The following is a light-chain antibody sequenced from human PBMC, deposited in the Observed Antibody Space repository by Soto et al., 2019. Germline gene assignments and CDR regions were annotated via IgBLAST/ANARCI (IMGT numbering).Light chain of an antibody. CDR2: GAS. Sequence: EIVMTQSPATLSVSPGERATLSCRASQSVSSNSAWYQQKPGQAPRLLIYGASTRATGIPARFSGSGSGTEFTLTISSLQSEDFAVYYCQQYNNWPLGRFTFGPGTKVDIK. J-gene: IGKJ3*01. CDR1: QSVSSN. V-gene: IGKV3-15*01. CDR3: QQYNNWPLGRFT.